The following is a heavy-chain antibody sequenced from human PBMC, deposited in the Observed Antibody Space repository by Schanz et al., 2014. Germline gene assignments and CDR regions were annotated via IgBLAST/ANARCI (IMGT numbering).Heavy chain of an antibody. Sequence: PGGSLRLSCAASGFTFSDHFMDWVRQAPGKGLEWVGHSRNKGHSYTSEYAASVKGRFTISRDESESSLYLQMDSLKTEDTAVYDCARRNFYDKSAAFDYWGQGSLVTVSS. J-gene: IGHJ4*02. V-gene: IGHV3-72*01. CDR2: SRNKGHSYTS. CDR3: ARRNFYDKSAAFDY. CDR1: GFTFSDHF. D-gene: IGHD3-9*01.